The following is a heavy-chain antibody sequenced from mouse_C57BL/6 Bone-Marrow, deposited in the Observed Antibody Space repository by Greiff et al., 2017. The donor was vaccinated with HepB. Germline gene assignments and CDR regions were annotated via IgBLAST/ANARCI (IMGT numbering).Heavy chain of an antibody. Sequence: QVQLQQSGAELMKPGASVKLSCKATGYTFTGYWIEWVKQRPGHGLEWIGEILPGSGSTNYNEKFKGKATFTAYTSSNTAYMQLSSLTTEDSAIYYCAREGDGNYGFAYWGQGTLVTVSA. D-gene: IGHD2-1*01. CDR2: ILPGSGST. V-gene: IGHV1-9*01. J-gene: IGHJ3*01. CDR3: AREGDGNYGFAY. CDR1: GYTFTGYW.